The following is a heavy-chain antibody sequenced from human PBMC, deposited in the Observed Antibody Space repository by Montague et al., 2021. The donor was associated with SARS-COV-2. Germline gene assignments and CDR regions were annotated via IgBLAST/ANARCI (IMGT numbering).Heavy chain of an antibody. J-gene: IGHJ3*02. CDR2: IYYSGST. Sequence: SETLSLTCTVPGGSISSYYWSWVRQPPRKGLEWIGYIYYSGSTNYNPSLKSRVTISVDTSKNQFSLKLSSVTAADTAVYYCARGSGWMGNAFDIWGQGTMVTVSS. V-gene: IGHV4-59*01. D-gene: IGHD6-19*01. CDR1: GGSISSYY. CDR3: ARGSGWMGNAFDI.